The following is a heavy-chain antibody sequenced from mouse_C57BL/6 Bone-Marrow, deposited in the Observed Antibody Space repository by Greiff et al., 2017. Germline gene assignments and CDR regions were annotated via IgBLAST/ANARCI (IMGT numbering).Heavy chain of an antibody. J-gene: IGHJ3*01. CDR2: INPSSGYT. CDR3: AREFLFHRALFAY. V-gene: IGHV1-7*01. Sequence: QVQLKESGAELAKPGASVKLSCKASGYTFTSYWMHWVKQRPGQGLEWIGYINPSSGYTKYNQKFQGKATLTADKSSSTAYMQLSSLTSEDSAVYYGAREFLFHRALFAYWGQGTLVTVSA. D-gene: IGHD1-1*01. CDR1: GYTFTSYW.